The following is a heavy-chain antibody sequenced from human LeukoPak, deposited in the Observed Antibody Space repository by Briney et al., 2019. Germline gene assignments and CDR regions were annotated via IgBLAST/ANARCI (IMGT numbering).Heavy chain of an antibody. CDR3: AKGIAVAGYYFDY. V-gene: IGHV3-43*02. J-gene: IGHJ4*01. D-gene: IGHD6-19*01. CDR2: MSGDGRST. CDR1: GFTFGDYS. Sequence: GALRISCAAPGFTFGDYSIHWGRQAPREGLGGVSLMSGDGRSTKYADSVKGRFTISRDNSIHSVYLQMNSLRTEDTALYYCAKGIAVAGYYFDYWGHGTLVTVSS.